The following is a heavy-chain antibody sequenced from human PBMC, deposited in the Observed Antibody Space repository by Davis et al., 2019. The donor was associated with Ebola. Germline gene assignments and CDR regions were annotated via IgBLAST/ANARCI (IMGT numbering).Heavy chain of an antibody. Sequence: MPSETLSLTCTVSGGSIRSHYWSWIRQPPGKGLEWIGYIYNSGSTSYNPSLKSRVTMSLDTSKNQFSLKLSSVTAADTAVYYCASLLGYCSGGTCYGGWGQGTLVTVSS. D-gene: IGHD2-15*01. CDR3: ASLLGYCSGGTCYGG. J-gene: IGHJ4*02. CDR2: IYNSGST. CDR1: GGSIRSHY. V-gene: IGHV4-59*08.